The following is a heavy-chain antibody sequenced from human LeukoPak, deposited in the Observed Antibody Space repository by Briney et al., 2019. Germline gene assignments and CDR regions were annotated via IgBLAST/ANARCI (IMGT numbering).Heavy chain of an antibody. CDR2: IKHSGGT. CDR1: GGSFSGYY. J-gene: IGHJ5*02. D-gene: IGHD3-9*01. CDR3: ARGRLRYFDWLLSEHWFDP. Sequence: PSETLSLTCAVYGGSFSGYYWSWIRQPPGKGLGWIGEIKHSGGTNYNPSLKSRVTISVDTSKNQFSLKLSSVTAADTAVYYCARGRLRYFDWLLSEHWFDPWGQGTLVTVSS. V-gene: IGHV4-34*01.